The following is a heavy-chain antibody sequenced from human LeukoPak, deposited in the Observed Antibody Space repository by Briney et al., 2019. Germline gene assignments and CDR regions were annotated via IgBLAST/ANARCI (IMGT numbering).Heavy chain of an antibody. Sequence: GGSLRLSCAASGFTFSSYGMSWVRQAPGKGLEWVSAISGTGGTTYYADSVKGRFTISRDNSKNTLYLQMNSLRSDDTAVYYCARDLLEMATKCYFDYWGQGTLVTVSS. V-gene: IGHV3-23*01. D-gene: IGHD5-24*01. CDR1: GFTFSSYG. J-gene: IGHJ4*02. CDR2: ISGTGGTT. CDR3: ARDLLEMATKCYFDY.